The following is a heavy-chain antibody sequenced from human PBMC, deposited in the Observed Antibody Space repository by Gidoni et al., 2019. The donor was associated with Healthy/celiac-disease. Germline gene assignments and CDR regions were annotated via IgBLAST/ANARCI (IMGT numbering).Heavy chain of an antibody. CDR2: IYSGGST. J-gene: IGHJ4*02. Sequence: EVQLVESGGGLVQPGGSLRLSCAASGFTVSSNYMSWVRQAPGKGLEWVSVIYSGGSTYYADSVKCRFTISRDNSKNTLYLQMNSLRAEDTAVYYCARDFSYDSSGFFDYWGQGTLVTVSS. CDR3: ARDFSYDSSGFFDY. V-gene: IGHV3-66*02. CDR1: GFTVSSNY. D-gene: IGHD3-22*01.